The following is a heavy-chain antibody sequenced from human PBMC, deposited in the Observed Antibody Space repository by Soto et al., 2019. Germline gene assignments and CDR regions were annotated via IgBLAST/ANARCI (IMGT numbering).Heavy chain of an antibody. J-gene: IGHJ2*01. CDR1: GGSFSGYY. CDR3: AREGHDILAGAPWVWYFDL. CDR2: INDRGSI. V-gene: IGHV4-34*01. D-gene: IGHD3-9*01. Sequence: QVQLQQWGAGPLRPLETLSLTCGVSGGSFSGYYWAWIRQSPGKGLEWIGEINDRGSINYNPSLKSRVTISGDTAKNPLSLDLRAVTAADTAVYYCAREGHDILAGAPWVWYFDLWGRGTLVTVSS.